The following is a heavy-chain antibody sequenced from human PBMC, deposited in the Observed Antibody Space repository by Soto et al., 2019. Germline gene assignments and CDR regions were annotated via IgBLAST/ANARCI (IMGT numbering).Heavy chain of an antibody. J-gene: IGHJ4*02. Sequence: QVHLVQSGAEVKKPGASVKVSCKGSGYAFTTYGITWGRQAPGQGLERMGWISAHNGNTNYAQKLQGRVTVTRDTSTSTAYMELRSLGSDDTAVYYCARGRYGDYWGQGALVTVSS. D-gene: IGHD1-1*01. V-gene: IGHV1-18*01. CDR3: ARGRYGDY. CDR1: GYAFTTYG. CDR2: ISAHNGNT.